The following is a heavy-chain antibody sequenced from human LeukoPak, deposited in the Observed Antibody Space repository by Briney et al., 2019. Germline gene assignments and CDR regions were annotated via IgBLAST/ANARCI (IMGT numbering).Heavy chain of an antibody. CDR2: ISAYNGNT. CDR1: GYTFTSYG. D-gene: IGHD2-2*01. V-gene: IGHV1-18*01. Sequence: ASVKVSCKASGYTFTSYGISWVRQAPGQGLEWMGWISAYNGNTNYAQKLQGRVTMTTDTSTSTAYMELRSLRSDDTAVYYCARELPHFVVVPPAAPFDYWGQGTLVTVSS. CDR3: ARELPHFVVVPPAAPFDY. J-gene: IGHJ4*02.